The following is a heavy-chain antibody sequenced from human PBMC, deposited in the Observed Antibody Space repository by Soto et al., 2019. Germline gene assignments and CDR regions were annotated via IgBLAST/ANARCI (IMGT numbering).Heavy chain of an antibody. V-gene: IGHV3-23*01. Sequence: LRLSCAASGFTFSNYAMSWVRQAPGKGLEWVSAISGSGSTTYYADSVKGRFTISGDNSKNTVYLQMNSLRAEDTAVYYCAKGPTIFGVVITFEYYYGMDVWGQGTTVTVSS. J-gene: IGHJ6*02. CDR2: ISGSGSTT. CDR1: GFTFSNYA. D-gene: IGHD3-3*01. CDR3: AKGPTIFGVVITFEYYYGMDV.